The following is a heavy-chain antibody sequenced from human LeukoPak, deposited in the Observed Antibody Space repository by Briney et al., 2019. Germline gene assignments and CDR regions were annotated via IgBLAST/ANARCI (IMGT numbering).Heavy chain of an antibody. J-gene: IGHJ3*01. D-gene: IGHD5-18*01. CDR2: SNQSGRS. V-gene: IGHV4-34*01. CDR1: GGSFSGYY. CDR3: ARGWFGFWHNSYADDNAFDV. Sequence: SETLSLTCAVSGGSFSGYYWSWIRQVPGKGLEWLGESNQSGRSNYNPSLKSRVTISVDKSKNQISVKPNFVPAKDTAIYYCARGWFGFWHNSYADDNAFDVWGQGTMVTVSS.